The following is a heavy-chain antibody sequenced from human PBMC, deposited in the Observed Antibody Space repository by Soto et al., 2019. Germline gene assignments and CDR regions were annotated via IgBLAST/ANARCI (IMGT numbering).Heavy chain of an antibody. CDR2: INSDGSST. Sequence: GKGLVWVSRINSDGSSTSFADSGKGRFTISRDKAKNTLYLKMNSMRAEDTAVYFCARDNYGDYGGVHAYWGQGTPVPVSS. J-gene: IGHJ4*02. CDR3: ARDNYGDYGGVHAY. D-gene: IGHD4-17*01. V-gene: IGHV3-74*01.